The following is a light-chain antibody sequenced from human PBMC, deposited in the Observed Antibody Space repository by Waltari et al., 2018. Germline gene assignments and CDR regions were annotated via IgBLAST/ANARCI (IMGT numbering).Light chain of an antibody. Sequence: DIRLTQSPSSLSASVGDRVTITCRASQGISTWLAWYQQKPGKAPKVHNYEASTLQTGVPLRFSGSGSGRDYTLTITSLQPEDFATYYCQQSNSFPRTFGQGTRLDIK. CDR2: EAS. V-gene: IGKV1-12*01. J-gene: IGKJ5*01. CDR3: QQSNSFPRT. CDR1: QGISTW.